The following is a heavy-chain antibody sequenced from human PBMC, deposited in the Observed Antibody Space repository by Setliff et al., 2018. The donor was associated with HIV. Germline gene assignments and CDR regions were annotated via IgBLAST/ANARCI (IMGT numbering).Heavy chain of an antibody. J-gene: IGHJ4*02. Sequence: SETLSLTCTVSGDSIGTTTYYWGWIRQSPEKGLEWIGSIYFSGSAYYNPSLESRFTISVDTSKNQFSLKLNSVTAADTAVYYCARHGNQWLVTIDYWGQGTLVTVSS. V-gene: IGHV4-39*01. CDR3: ARHGNQWLVTIDY. CDR1: GDSIGTTTYY. D-gene: IGHD6-19*01. CDR2: IYFSGSA.